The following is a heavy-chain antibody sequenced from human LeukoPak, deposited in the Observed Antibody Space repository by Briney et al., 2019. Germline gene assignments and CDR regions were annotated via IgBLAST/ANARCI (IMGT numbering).Heavy chain of an antibody. Sequence: SETLSLTCTVSGGSISSYYRSWIRQPPGKGLEWIGYIYYSGSTNYNPSLKSRVTISIDTSKNQFSLKLSSVTAADTAVYYCARRGRYCSGGSCYSAFDYWGQGTLVTVSS. CDR2: IYYSGST. CDR3: ARRGRYCSGGSCYSAFDY. CDR1: GGSISSYY. J-gene: IGHJ4*02. V-gene: IGHV4-59*12. D-gene: IGHD2-15*01.